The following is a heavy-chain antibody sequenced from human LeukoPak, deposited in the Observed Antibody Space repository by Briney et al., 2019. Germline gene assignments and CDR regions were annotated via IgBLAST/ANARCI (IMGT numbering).Heavy chain of an antibody. Sequence: SETLSLTCTVSGGSISSYYWSWIRQPPGKGLEWIGYIYYSGSTNYSPSLKSRVTISVDTSKNQFSLKLSSVTAADTAVYYCVSVVAVAGTYFDYWGQGTLVTVSS. J-gene: IGHJ4*02. CDR2: IYYSGST. D-gene: IGHD6-19*01. V-gene: IGHV4-59*01. CDR1: GGSISSYY. CDR3: VSVVAVAGTYFDY.